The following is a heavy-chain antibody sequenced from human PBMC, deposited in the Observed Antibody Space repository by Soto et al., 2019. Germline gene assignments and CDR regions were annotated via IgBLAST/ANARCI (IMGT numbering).Heavy chain of an antibody. CDR3: ARDEHPPGIAVAGIDY. CDR1: GFTFSSYW. Sequence: GGSLRLSCAASGFTFSSYWMHWVRQAPGKGLVWVSRINSDGSSTSYADSVKGRFTISRDNAKNTLYLQMNSLRPQETAVYYCARDEHPPGIAVAGIDYWGQGTLVTVSS. J-gene: IGHJ4*02. CDR2: INSDGSST. D-gene: IGHD6-19*01. V-gene: IGHV3-74*01.